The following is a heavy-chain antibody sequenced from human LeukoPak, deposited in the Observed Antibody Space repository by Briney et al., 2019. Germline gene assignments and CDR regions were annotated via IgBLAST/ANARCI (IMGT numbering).Heavy chain of an antibody. D-gene: IGHD3-16*01. CDR3: ARGGGPGDAFDI. V-gene: IGHV4-30-2*01. Sequence: SETLSLTCAVSGGSISSGGYSWSWIRQPPGKGLEWIGYIYHSGSTYYNPSLKSRVTVSVDRSKNQFSLKLSSVTAADTAVYYCARGGGPGDAFDIWGQGTMVTVSS. CDR1: GGSISSGGYS. CDR2: IYHSGST. J-gene: IGHJ3*02.